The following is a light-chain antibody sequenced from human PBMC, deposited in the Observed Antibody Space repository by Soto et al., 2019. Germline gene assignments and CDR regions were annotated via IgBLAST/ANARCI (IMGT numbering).Light chain of an antibody. CDR2: GSS. J-gene: IGKJ2*01. Sequence: EIVMTQSPATLSVSPGERATLSCRASQSVSSNLAWYQQKPGHAPRLLFYGSSTRATGVPARFTGSGSGTDFTLTISSLQSEDFAVYYCQQYNNWPYTFGQGTKLEIK. CDR1: QSVSSN. V-gene: IGKV3-15*01. CDR3: QQYNNWPYT.